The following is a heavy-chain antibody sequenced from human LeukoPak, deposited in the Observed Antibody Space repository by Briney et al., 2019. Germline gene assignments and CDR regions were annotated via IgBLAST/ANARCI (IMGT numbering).Heavy chain of an antibody. Sequence: GGSLRLSCAASGFTFSSYWMSWVRQAPGKGLEWVANIKQDGSEKYYVDSVKGRFTISRDNAKNSLYLQMNSLRAEDTAVYYCAKSPSSSWIDYWGQGTLVTVSS. CDR1: GFTFSSYW. D-gene: IGHD6-13*01. J-gene: IGHJ4*02. CDR3: AKSPSSSWIDY. V-gene: IGHV3-7*03. CDR2: IKQDGSEK.